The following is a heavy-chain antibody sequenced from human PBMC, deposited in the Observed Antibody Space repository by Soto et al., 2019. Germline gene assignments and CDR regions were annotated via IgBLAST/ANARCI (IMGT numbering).Heavy chain of an antibody. J-gene: IGHJ4*02. Sequence: PGESLKISCKGVGYKFGSAWIGWVRQMPGKGLEWMGIIKPGTSDIRYSPSCRGHVTISADEAVSTAYLQWSSLKASDTAMYYCARQLSHICDSWGQGTQVTVSS. D-gene: IGHD3-3*02. CDR1: GYKFGSAW. V-gene: IGHV5-51*01. CDR2: IKPGTSDI. CDR3: ARQLSHICDS.